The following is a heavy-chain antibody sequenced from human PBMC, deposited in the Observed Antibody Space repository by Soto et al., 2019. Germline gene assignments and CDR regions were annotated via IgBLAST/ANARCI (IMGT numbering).Heavy chain of an antibody. CDR1: GGAFSSYA. D-gene: IGHD3-22*01. Sequence: QVQLVQSGAEVKKPGSSVKVSCKASGGAFSSYAISWVRQAPGQGLEWMGGIIPIFGTANYAQKFKGRVTITADESTSTAYMELSSLRSEDTAVYYCARDPNYYDSSGYYPRGFYYYGMDVWGQG. V-gene: IGHV1-69*01. CDR2: IIPIFGTA. CDR3: ARDPNYYDSSGYYPRGFYYYGMDV. J-gene: IGHJ6*02.